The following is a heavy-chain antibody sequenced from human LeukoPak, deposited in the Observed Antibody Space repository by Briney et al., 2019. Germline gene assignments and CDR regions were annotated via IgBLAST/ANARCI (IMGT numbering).Heavy chain of an antibody. D-gene: IGHD3-10*01. CDR2: ISGSGDST. CDR1: GFTFSSYA. J-gene: IGHJ4*02. Sequence: GGSLRLSCAASGFTFSSYAMTWVRQAPGKGLEWVSVISGSGDSTYYADSVKGRFTISRDNSKNTLFLQMHGLRAEDTAVYYCAKSSGTDYWGQGTLVTVSS. CDR3: AKSSGTDY. V-gene: IGHV3-23*01.